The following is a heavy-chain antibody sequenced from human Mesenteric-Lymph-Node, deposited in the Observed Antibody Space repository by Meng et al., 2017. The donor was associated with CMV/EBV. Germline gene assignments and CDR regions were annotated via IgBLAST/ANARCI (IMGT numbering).Heavy chain of an antibody. Sequence: GSLRLSCAVYGGSFSGYYWSWIRQPPGKGLEWIGEINHSGSTNYNPSLKSRVTISVDTSKNQFSLKLSSVTAADTAVYYCARGEQLVRFDYWGQGTLVTVSS. J-gene: IGHJ4*02. CDR3: ARGEQLVRFDY. CDR1: GGSFSGYY. D-gene: IGHD6-13*01. CDR2: INHSGST. V-gene: IGHV4-34*01.